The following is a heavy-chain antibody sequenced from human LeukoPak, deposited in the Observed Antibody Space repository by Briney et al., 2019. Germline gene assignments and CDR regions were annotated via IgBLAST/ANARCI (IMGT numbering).Heavy chain of an antibody. V-gene: IGHV4-59*01. CDR1: GGSISSYY. D-gene: IGHD4-23*01. Sequence: SETLSLTCTVSGGSISSYYWSWIRQPPGKGLEWIGYIYYSGSTNYNPSLKSRVTISVDTSKNQFSLKLSSVTAADTAAYYCARVGGNLGFDYWGQGTLVTVSS. CDR2: IYYSGST. J-gene: IGHJ4*02. CDR3: ARVGGNLGFDY.